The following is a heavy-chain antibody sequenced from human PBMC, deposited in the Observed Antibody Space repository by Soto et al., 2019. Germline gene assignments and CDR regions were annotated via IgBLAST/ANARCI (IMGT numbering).Heavy chain of an antibody. V-gene: IGHV1-69*13. Sequence: SVKVSCTASGGTFSSYAISWVRQAPGQGLEWMGGIIPIFGTANYAQKFQGRVTITADESTSTAYMELSSLGSEDTAVYYCARGGGPPSMVTLDYYYGMDVWGQGTTVTVSS. CDR3: ARGGGPPSMVTLDYYYGMDV. J-gene: IGHJ6*02. D-gene: IGHD5-18*01. CDR2: IIPIFGTA. CDR1: GGTFSSYA.